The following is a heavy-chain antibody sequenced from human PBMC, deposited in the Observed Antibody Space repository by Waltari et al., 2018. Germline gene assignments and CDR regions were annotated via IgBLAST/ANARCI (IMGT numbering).Heavy chain of an antibody. CDR2: IYYIEST. Sequence: QVQLQESGPGLVKPSETLSLTCTVPGGSISSYYWSWIRQPPGKGLEWTGYIYYIESTNYNPSLKSRVTISVDTSKNQFSRKLSSVTAADTAVYYCARASGSYYGYGMDVWGQGTTVTVSS. D-gene: IGHD1-26*01. V-gene: IGHV4-59*01. CDR1: GGSISSYY. J-gene: IGHJ6*02. CDR3: ARASGSYYGYGMDV.